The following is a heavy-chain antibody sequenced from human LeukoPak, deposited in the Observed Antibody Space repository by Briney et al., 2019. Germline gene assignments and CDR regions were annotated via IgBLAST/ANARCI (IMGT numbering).Heavy chain of an antibody. CDR1: GFSVDYNY. CDR2: ITGSGDNT. D-gene: IGHD5-12*01. J-gene: IGHJ4*02. Sequence: GGSLRLSCAASGFSVDYNYMTWVRQAPGKGPEWLSFITGSGDNTYYADSVKGRFSISRDNSESTLYLQMNSLRVEDTAVYYCAKDRYAGRYWGQGILVTVSS. V-gene: IGHV3-23*01. CDR3: AKDRYAGRY.